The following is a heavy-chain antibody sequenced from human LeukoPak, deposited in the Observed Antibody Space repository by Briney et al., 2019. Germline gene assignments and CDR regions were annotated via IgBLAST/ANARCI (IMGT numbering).Heavy chain of an antibody. D-gene: IGHD6-19*01. J-gene: IGHJ4*02. Sequence: ASVKVSCKASGYTFTGYYMHWVRQAPGQGLEWMGWINPNSGGTNYAQKFQGRVTMTRDTSISTANMELSRLRSDDTAVYYCARARYSSGWYYFDYWGQGTLVTVSS. V-gene: IGHV1-2*02. CDR2: INPNSGGT. CDR1: GYTFTGYY. CDR3: ARARYSSGWYYFDY.